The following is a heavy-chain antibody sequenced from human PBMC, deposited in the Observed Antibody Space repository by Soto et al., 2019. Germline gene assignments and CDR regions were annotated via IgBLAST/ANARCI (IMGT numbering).Heavy chain of an antibody. CDR1: GYSFDGYA. J-gene: IGHJ6*03. Sequence: GGSLSLSCAASGYSFDGYAMHWVRQAPGKGLEWVSGISWNSGSIGYADSVKGRFTISRDNAKNSLYLQMNSLRAEDTALYYCAKDIEGYYYCMDVWGKGTTVTVSS. V-gene: IGHV3-9*01. CDR3: AKDIEGYYYCMDV. CDR2: ISWNSGSI.